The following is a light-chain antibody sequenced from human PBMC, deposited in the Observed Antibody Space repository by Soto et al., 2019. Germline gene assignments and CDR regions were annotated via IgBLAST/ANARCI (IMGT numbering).Light chain of an antibody. CDR3: QQRSNWPL. J-gene: IGKJ4*01. CDR1: QSVSSY. V-gene: IGKV3-11*01. CDR2: DAS. Sequence: EIVLTQSPATLSLSPGERATVPCTASQSVSSYLAWYQQKPGQAPRLLIYDASNRATGIPARFSGSGSGTDFTLTISSLQPEDFAVYYCQQRSNWPLFGGGTKVDIK.